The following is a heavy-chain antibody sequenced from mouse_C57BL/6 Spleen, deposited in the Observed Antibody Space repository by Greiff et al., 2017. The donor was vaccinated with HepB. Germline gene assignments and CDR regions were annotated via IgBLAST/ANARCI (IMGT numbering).Heavy chain of an antibody. V-gene: IGHV1-7*01. J-gene: IGHJ4*01. CDR3: ARSPVYYGYAMDY. CDR2: INPSSGST. Sequence: VQLQQSGAELAKPGASVKLSCKASGYTFTSYWMHWVKQRPGQGLEWIGYINPSSGSTKYNQKFKDKATLTADKSSSTAYMQLSSLTYDDSAVYYCARSPVYYGYAMDYWGQGTSVTVSS. CDR1: GYTFTSYW. D-gene: IGHD1-1*01.